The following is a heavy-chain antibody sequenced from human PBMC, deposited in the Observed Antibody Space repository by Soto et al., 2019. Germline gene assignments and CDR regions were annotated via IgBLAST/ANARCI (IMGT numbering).Heavy chain of an antibody. CDR2: IYPGDSDT. CDR1: GHTFSNYW. V-gene: IGHV5-51*01. D-gene: IGHD6-19*01. Sequence: ESLKISCKASGHTFSNYWIAWVRQVPGKGLECMGIIYPGDSDTRYSPSFQGHVTISADKSITTAYLQWNSLKASDTAMYYCATPASSGWYLGFDYWGQGTLVTVSS. CDR3: ATPASSGWYLGFDY. J-gene: IGHJ4*02.